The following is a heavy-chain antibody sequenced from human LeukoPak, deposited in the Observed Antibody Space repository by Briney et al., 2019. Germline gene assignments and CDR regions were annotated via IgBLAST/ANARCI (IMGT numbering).Heavy chain of an antibody. CDR3: ARDGSGWYDY. D-gene: IGHD6-19*01. V-gene: IGHV3-48*03. J-gene: IGHJ4*02. Sequence: QAGGSLRLSCAASGFTFSSYEMNWVRQAPGKGLEWVSYISSSGSTIYYADSVKGRFTISRDNAKNSLYLQMNSLRAEDTGVYYCARDGSGWYDYWGQGILVTVSS. CDR2: ISSSGSTI. CDR1: GFTFSSYE.